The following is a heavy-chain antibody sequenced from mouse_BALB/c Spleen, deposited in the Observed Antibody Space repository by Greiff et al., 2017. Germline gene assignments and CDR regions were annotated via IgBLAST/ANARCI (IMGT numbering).Heavy chain of an antibody. Sequence: VQLQQSGAELVRPGTSVKISCKASGYTFTNYWLGWVKQRPGHGLEWIGDIYPGGGYTNYNEKFKGKATLTADTSSSTAYMQLSSLTSEDSAVYFCARHEEDYGYDYWGQGTTLTVSS. J-gene: IGHJ2*01. D-gene: IGHD1-2*01. CDR1: GYTFTNYW. CDR3: ARHEEDYGYDY. V-gene: IGHV1-63*02. CDR2: IYPGGGYT.